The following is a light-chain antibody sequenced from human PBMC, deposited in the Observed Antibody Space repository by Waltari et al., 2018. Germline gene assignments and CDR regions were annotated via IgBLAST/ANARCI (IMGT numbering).Light chain of an antibody. CDR1: SLRSYY. J-gene: IGLJ2*01. CDR3: HSRDASGVAGS. V-gene: IGLV3-19*01. CDR2: DKN. Sequence: SSELTQDPAVSVAMGQTVRITCQGDSLRSYYASSYQQRPGQAPILVMYDKNNRPSGVPDRFSGSSSHNTASLTITGAQAEDEASYYCHSRDASGVAGSFGGGTKLTVL.